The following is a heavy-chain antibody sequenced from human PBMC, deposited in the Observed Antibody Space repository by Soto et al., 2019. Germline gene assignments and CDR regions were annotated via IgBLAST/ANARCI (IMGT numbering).Heavy chain of an antibody. CDR2: ITVGTGNT. J-gene: IGHJ4*02. Sequence: VKVSCKASGFIFTSFGVQWVRQARGQRLEWIGWITVGTGNTNYAQKFQERVTITRDMSTSTAYMELRSLRSEDTAVYYCAAADSSGYYGGWGQGTQVTVSS. CDR1: GFIFTSFG. D-gene: IGHD3-22*01. CDR3: AAADSSGYYGG. V-gene: IGHV1-58*01.